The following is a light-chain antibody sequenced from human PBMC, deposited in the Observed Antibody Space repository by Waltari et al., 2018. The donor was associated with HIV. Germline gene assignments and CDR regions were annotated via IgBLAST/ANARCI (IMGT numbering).Light chain of an antibody. V-gene: IGKV1-39*01. Sequence: DIQMTQSPSSLSASVGDRVTITCRASQRMNNYLSWYQKKPGKAPKVLIYTTSTLQSGVPSRFSGSGSGTDFSLTISSLQPEDFGTYYCQQAYRTPLTFGGGTKVEIK. CDR1: QRMNNY. CDR2: TTS. CDR3: QQAYRTPLT. J-gene: IGKJ4*01.